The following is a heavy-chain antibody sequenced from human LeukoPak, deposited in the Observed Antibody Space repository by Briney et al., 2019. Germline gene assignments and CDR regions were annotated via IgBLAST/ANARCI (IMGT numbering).Heavy chain of an antibody. V-gene: IGHV3-21*01. CDR1: GFTFSSYG. Sequence: GGSLRLSCAASGFTFSSYGMSWVRQAPGKGLEWVSSITSSRSNIYYADSVKGRFTIARDNARNSLYLQMNSLRAEDTAVYYCARSQDYQYYFDYWGQGTLVTVSS. D-gene: IGHD4-11*01. J-gene: IGHJ4*02. CDR2: ITSSRSNI. CDR3: ARSQDYQYYFDY.